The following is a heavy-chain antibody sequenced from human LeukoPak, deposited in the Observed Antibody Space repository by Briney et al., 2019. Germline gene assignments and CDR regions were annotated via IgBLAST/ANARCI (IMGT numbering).Heavy chain of an antibody. CDR2: ISTNSDIR. D-gene: IGHD1-26*01. V-gene: IGHV1-18*01. CDR3: ARDWDAMNNCFDP. J-gene: IGHJ5*02. Sequence: ASVKVSCKASGYTFMNYGISWVRQAPGQGLEWMGWISTNSDIRTYAQTLQGRFTMTTDTATPTAYMELNNLTFDDTAVYYCARDWDAMNNCFDPWGQGTPVTVSS. CDR1: GYTFMNYG.